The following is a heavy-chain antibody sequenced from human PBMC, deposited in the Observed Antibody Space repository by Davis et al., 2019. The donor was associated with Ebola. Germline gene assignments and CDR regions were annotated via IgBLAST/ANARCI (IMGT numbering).Heavy chain of an antibody. CDR3: ARDYGDYPVYYYGMDV. V-gene: IGHV3-74*01. CDR1: GVTFRRNW. D-gene: IGHD4-17*01. Sequence: HTGGSLRLSCAASGVTFRRNWMQWVRQAPGKGLVWVSRINSDGSSTSYADSVKGRFTISRDNAKNTLYLQMNSLRAEDTAVYYCARDYGDYPVYYYGMDVWGQGTTVTVSS. J-gene: IGHJ6*02. CDR2: INSDGSST.